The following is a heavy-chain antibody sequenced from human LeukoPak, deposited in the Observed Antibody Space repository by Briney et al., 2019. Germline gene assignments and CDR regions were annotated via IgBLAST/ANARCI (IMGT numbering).Heavy chain of an antibody. J-gene: IGHJ4*02. CDR1: GGSISSYY. Sequence: SETLSLTCTVSGGSISSYYWSWIRQPPGKGLEWIGYIYYSGSTNYNPSLKSRVTISVDTSKNQFSLKLSSVTAADTAVYYCARGHITMVRGVIIPPFDYWGQGTLVTVSS. D-gene: IGHD3-10*01. CDR2: IYYSGST. CDR3: ARGHITMVRGVIIPPFDY. V-gene: IGHV4-59*12.